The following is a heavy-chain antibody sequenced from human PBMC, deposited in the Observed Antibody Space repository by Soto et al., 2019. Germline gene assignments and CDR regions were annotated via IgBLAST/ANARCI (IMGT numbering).Heavy chain of an antibody. CDR1: GFTFSSYA. J-gene: IGHJ5*02. CDR2: ISYDGSNK. D-gene: IGHD6-19*01. CDR3: ARMEVAGTWNWFDP. Sequence: QVQLVESGGGVVKPGRSLRLSCAASGFTFSSYAMHWVRQAPGKGLEWVAVISYDGSNKYYADSVKGRFTISRDNSKNTLYLQMNSLRAEDTAVYYCARMEVAGTWNWFDPWGQGTLVTVSS. V-gene: IGHV3-30-3*01.